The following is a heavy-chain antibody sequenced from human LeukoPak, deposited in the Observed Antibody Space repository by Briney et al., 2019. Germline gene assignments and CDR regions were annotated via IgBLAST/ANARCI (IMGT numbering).Heavy chain of an antibody. CDR3: ARAVAGWYYFDY. CDR2: IYYSGST. Sequence: SETLSLTCTVSGGSISSYYWSRIRQPPGKGLEWIGYIYYSGSTNYNPSLKSRVTISVDTSKNQFSLKLSSVTAADTAVYYCARAVAGWYYFDYWGQGTLVTVSS. J-gene: IGHJ4*02. D-gene: IGHD6-19*01. V-gene: IGHV4-59*01. CDR1: GGSISSYY.